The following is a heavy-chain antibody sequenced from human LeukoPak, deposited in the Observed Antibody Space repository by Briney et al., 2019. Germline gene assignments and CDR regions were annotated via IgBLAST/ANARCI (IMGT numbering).Heavy chain of an antibody. CDR1: GFTFSSHA. V-gene: IGHV3-23*01. D-gene: IGHD3-22*01. J-gene: IGHJ4*02. Sequence: GGSLRLSCAASGFTFSSHAMGWVRQVPGKGLEWVSTIRDSGATTYYADSVKGRFTISRDNAKNSLYLQMNSLRAEDRAVYYCARGAYYYEDWGQGTLVTVSS. CDR3: ARGAYYYED. CDR2: IRDSGATT.